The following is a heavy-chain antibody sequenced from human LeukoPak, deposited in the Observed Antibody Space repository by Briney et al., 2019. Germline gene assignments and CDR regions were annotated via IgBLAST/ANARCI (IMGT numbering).Heavy chain of an antibody. CDR1: GYTFTSYG. CDR2: ISAYNGNT. D-gene: IGHD3-22*01. V-gene: IGHV1-18*01. Sequence: GASVKVSCKASGYTFTSYGISWVRQAPGHGLEWMGGISAYNGNTNYAQKLQGRVTMTTDTSTSTAYMELRSLRSDDTAVYYCARTDSSGYYYPPVFDYWGQGTLVTVSS. J-gene: IGHJ4*02. CDR3: ARTDSSGYYYPPVFDY.